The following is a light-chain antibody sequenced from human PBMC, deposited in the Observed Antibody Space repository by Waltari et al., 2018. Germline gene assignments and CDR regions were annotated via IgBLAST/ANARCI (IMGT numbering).Light chain of an antibody. CDR3: SSYTSSSTWV. J-gene: IGLJ3*02. V-gene: IGLV2-14*03. Sequence: QSALTQPASVSGSPGQALTISCTGTSSDLGGYNYVSWYQKYPGKAPKLTIYDVSKRPSGVSNRFSGSKSGNTASLTISGRQADDEADYYCSSYTSSSTWVFGGGTKMTVL. CDR2: DVS. CDR1: SSDLGGYNY.